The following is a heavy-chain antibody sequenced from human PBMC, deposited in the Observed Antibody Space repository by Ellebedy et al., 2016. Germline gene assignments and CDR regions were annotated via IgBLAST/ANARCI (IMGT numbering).Heavy chain of an antibody. CDR1: GFSVSNYG. CDR2: ITSSSSPI. V-gene: IGHV3-48*04. Sequence: GGSLRLSCAASGFSVSNYGMNWVRQAPGKGLEWVSHITSSSSPIYYADSVKGRFTISRDNAKNSLYLQMNSLRAEDAAVYYCARTPLVTFGGDLYYFDNWGQGTLVTVTS. CDR3: ARTPLVTFGGDLYYFDN. J-gene: IGHJ4*02. D-gene: IGHD3-16*01.